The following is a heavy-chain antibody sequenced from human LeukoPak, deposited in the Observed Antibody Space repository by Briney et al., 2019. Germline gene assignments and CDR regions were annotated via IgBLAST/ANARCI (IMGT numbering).Heavy chain of an antibody. CDR2: LRPVGSDK. CDR3: ARDAYDDASES. J-gene: IGHJ5*02. D-gene: IGHD3-3*01. V-gene: IGHV3-7*01. CDR1: GFTFSGYW. Sequence: GGSLGLSCAASGFTFSGYWMTWVRQAPGKGLEWVANLRPVGSDKYYADSVKGRFTISRDNAKNSLYLQMNGLRADDTAIYYCARDAYDDASESWGQGTLVTVSS.